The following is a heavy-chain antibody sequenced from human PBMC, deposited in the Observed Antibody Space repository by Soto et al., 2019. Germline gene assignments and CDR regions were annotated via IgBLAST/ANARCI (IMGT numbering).Heavy chain of an antibody. CDR2: IYYSGST. CDR1: GGSVSSGSYY. D-gene: IGHD6-13*01. V-gene: IGHV4-61*01. CDR3: ARDVPGISSAGGYYYHYGMVV. J-gene: IGHJ6*02. Sequence: SETLALTCTVSGGSVSSGSYYWSWIRQPPGKGLEWIGYIYYSGSTNYNPSLKSRVTISVDTSKNQFSLKLSSVTAADTAVYYCARDVPGISSAGGYYYHYGMVVWGQWTTVPVS.